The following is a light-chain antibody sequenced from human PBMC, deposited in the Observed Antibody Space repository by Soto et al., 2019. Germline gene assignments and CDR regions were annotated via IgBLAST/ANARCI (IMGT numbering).Light chain of an antibody. Sequence: QSVLTQPPSVSGAPGQRVTISCTGSSSNFGSSYDVHWYRQLPGTAPKLLIYGNNNRPSGVPDRLSGSKSGTSASLAITGLQAEDEADDYCQSYYSGLYVVFGGEIKLTV. CDR1: SSNFGSSYD. CDR3: QSYYSGLYVV. V-gene: IGLV1-40*01. CDR2: GNN. J-gene: IGLJ2*01.